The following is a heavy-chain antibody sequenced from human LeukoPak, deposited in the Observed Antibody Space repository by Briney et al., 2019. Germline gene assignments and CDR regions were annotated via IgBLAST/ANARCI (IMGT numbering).Heavy chain of an antibody. J-gene: IGHJ4*02. Sequence: GESLKISCKVSGYSFTNYWIGWVRQMPGKGLEWMRIINPGDSDTRYSPSFQGQVTISADKSITTAYLQWSSLKASDTAMFYCAFYTPKNYFDYWGQGTLVTVSS. V-gene: IGHV5-51*01. CDR2: INPGDSDT. CDR1: GYSFTNYW. CDR3: AFYTPKNYFDY.